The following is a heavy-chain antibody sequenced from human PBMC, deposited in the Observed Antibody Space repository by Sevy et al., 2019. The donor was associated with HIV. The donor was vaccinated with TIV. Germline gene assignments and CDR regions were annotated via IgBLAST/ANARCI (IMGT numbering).Heavy chain of an antibody. Sequence: GGSLRLSCAASGFTFSSYAMSWVRQAPGKGLEWVSSISSSSSYIYYADSVKGRFTISRDNAKNSLYLQMNSLRAEDTAVYYCARDQVAGDGGLDYWGQGTLVTVSS. CDR3: ARDQVAGDGGLDY. CDR1: GFTFSSYA. J-gene: IGHJ4*02. CDR2: ISSSSSYI. V-gene: IGHV3-21*01. D-gene: IGHD6-19*01.